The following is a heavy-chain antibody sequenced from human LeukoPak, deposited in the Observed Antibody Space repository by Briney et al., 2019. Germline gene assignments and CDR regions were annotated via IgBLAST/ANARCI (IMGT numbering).Heavy chain of an antibody. CDR1: GFTFSSYA. J-gene: IGHJ6*03. CDR3: AKGVKVPLLRYFSYYMDV. CDR2: ISYDGTNK. V-gene: IGHV3-30*04. D-gene: IGHD3-9*01. Sequence: GGSLRLSCAASGFTFSSYAMHWVRQAPGKGLEWMAVISYDGTNKYYADSVKGRFTISRDNSKSTLYLQMNSLRAEDTAVYYCAKGVKVPLLRYFSYYMDVWDKGTTVTISS.